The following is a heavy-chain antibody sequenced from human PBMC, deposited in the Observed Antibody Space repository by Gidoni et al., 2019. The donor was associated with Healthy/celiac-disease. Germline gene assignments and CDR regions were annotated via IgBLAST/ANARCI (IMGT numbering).Heavy chain of an antibody. J-gene: IGHJ4*02. Sequence: QVQLQQWGAGLLKPSETLSLTCAVYGGSFSGYYWSWIRQPPGKGLEWIGEINHSGSTNYNPSLKSRVTISVDTSKNQFSLKLSSVTAADTAVYYCARGLGPSDGYNLGGDYWGQGTLVTVSS. CDR1: GGSFSGYY. CDR3: ARGLGPSDGYNLGGDY. D-gene: IGHD5-12*01. V-gene: IGHV4-34*01. CDR2: INHSGST.